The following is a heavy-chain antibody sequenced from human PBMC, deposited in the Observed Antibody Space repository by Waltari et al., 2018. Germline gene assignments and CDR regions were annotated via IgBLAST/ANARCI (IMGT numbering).Heavy chain of an antibody. Sequence: EVQLVQSGAEVKKPGESLRISCKGSGYSFTSYWTSWARQMPGKGLEWMGRIDPSDSYTNYSPSFQGHVTISADKSISTAYLQWSSLKASDTAMYYCARLQAAYCGGDCYPHWYFDLWGRGTLVTVSS. V-gene: IGHV5-10-1*03. CDR3: ARLQAAYCGGDCYPHWYFDL. D-gene: IGHD2-21*02. J-gene: IGHJ2*01. CDR1: GYSFTSYW. CDR2: IDPSDSYT.